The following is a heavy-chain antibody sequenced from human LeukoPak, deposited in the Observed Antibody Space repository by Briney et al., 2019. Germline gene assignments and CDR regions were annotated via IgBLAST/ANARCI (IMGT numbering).Heavy chain of an antibody. V-gene: IGHV1-69*13. CDR3: ASDVRSGGSCYTF. CDR1: GGTFSSYA. D-gene: IGHD2-15*01. CDR2: IIPIFGTA. Sequence: SVKVSCKASGGTFSSYAISWVRQAPGQGLEWVGGIIPIFGTANYAQKFQGRVTITADESTSTAYMELSSLRSEDTAVYYCASDVRSGGSCYTFWGQGTLVTVSS. J-gene: IGHJ4*02.